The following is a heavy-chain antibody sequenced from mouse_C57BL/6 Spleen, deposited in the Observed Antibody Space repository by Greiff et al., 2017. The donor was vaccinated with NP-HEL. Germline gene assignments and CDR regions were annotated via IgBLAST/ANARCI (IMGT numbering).Heavy chain of an antibody. J-gene: IGHJ2*01. CDR2: IYPSDSET. D-gene: IGHD1-2*01. CDR1: GYTFTSYW. CDR3: ARFPPFTTALDY. Sequence: VQLQQPGAELVRPGSSVKLSCKASGYTFTSYWMDWVKQRPGQGLEWIGNIYPSDSETHYNQKFKDKATLTVDKSSNTAYMQLSSLTSEDSAVYYCARFPPFTTALDYWGQGTTLTVSS. V-gene: IGHV1-61*01.